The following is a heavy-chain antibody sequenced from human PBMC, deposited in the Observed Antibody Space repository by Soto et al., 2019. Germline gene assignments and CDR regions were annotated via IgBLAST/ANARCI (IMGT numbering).Heavy chain of an antibody. D-gene: IGHD6-19*01. CDR3: ATKTGGGWEDGMDV. Sequence: SETLSLTCTVSGGSISSSSYYGGWIRQPPGKGLEWIGSIYYSGNTYYNPSLKSRVTISVDTSKNQFSLKLSSVTAADTAVYSCATKTGGGWEDGMDVWGQGTTVTVSS. J-gene: IGHJ6*02. CDR1: GGSISSSSYY. V-gene: IGHV4-39*01. CDR2: IYYSGNT.